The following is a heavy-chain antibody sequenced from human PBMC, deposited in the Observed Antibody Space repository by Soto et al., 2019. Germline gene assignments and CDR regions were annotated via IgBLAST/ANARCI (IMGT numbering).Heavy chain of an antibody. CDR3: ENSPDYCIIRDTRWLRLDS. J-gene: IGHJ4*02. Sequence: ASMKVSCKASGYTFSNYGIHWVRQAPGQRLDWMGLINAGNGNTKYSQKFQGRVTLTRDTSASTAYMELSSLRSEDTAVHYCENSPDYCIIRDTRWLRLDSWGQGTLVTVSS. V-gene: IGHV1-3*01. CDR2: INAGNGNT. D-gene: IGHD3-22*01. CDR1: GYTFSNYG.